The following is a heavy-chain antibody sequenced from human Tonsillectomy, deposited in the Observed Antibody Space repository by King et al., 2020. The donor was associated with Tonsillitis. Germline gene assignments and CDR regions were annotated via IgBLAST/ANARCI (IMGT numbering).Heavy chain of an antibody. J-gene: IGHJ4*02. CDR2: ISSCSSYI. V-gene: IGHV3-21*01. Sequence: VQLVESGGGLVKPGGSLRLSCAASGLTFSSYSMNWVRQAPGKGLEWVSSISSCSSYIYYADSVKGRFSISRDNAKNSLYLPMDSLRAEDTAVYYCARDDSPQYSYGFGGCWGQGTLVTVSS. CDR3: ARDDSPQYSYGFGGC. D-gene: IGHD5-18*01. CDR1: GLTFSSYS.